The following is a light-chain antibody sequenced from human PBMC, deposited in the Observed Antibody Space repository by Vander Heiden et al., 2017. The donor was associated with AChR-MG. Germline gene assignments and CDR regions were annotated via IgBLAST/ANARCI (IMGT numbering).Light chain of an antibody. CDR2: DVS. CDR3: SSYTSISTHVV. J-gene: IGLJ2*01. V-gene: IGLV2-14*01. Sequence: QSALTQPASVSGSPGQSITISCAGTSSDVGGYNYVSWYQQHPGKAPKLMVYDVSKRPSGVSNRFSGSKSGNTASLTISGLQAEDEADYYCSSYTSISTHVVFGGGTKLTVL. CDR1: SSDVGGYNY.